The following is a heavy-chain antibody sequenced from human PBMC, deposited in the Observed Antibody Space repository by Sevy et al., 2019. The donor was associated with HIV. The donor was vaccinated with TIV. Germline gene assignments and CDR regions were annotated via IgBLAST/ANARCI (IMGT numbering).Heavy chain of an antibody. Sequence: GKSLKISCKGSLYSFSNYWIGWVRQMPGKGLEWMGIIYPSDSDTRYSPSFQGQVTISADKSINTVYLQWSSLKASDTAMYYCARGARGTLPAYYYYGMDVWGQGTMVTVSS. CDR1: LYSFSNYW. D-gene: IGHD1-1*01. CDR2: IYPSDSDT. CDR3: ARGARGTLPAYYYYGMDV. J-gene: IGHJ6*02. V-gene: IGHV5-51*01.